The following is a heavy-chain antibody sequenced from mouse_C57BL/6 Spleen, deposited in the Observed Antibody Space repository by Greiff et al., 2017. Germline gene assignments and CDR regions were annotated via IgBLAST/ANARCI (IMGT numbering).Heavy chain of an antibody. CDR2: IWTGGGT. D-gene: IGHD1-1*01. V-gene: IGHV2-9-1*01. CDR1: GFSLTSYA. Sequence: VMLVESGPGLVAPSQSLSITCTVSGFSLTSYAISWVRQPPGKGLEWLGVIWTGGGTNYNSALKSRLSISKDNSKSQVFLKMNSLQTDDPARYYCARIPLITTVVDWYFDVWGTGTTVTVSS. J-gene: IGHJ1*03. CDR3: ARIPLITTVVDWYFDV.